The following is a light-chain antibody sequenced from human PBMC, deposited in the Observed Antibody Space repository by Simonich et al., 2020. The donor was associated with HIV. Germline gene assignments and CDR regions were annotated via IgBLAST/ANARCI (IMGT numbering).Light chain of an antibody. Sequence: SDVLTQPPSVSVAPGKTARITCGGKNIGSESVHWYQQKAGQAPVMVVYDDNDRPSGIPERFSGSNSGNTATLSISRVEAGDEADYYCQVWDSSSDLEWVFGGGTKLTVL. J-gene: IGLJ3*02. CDR2: DDN. CDR1: NIGSES. CDR3: QVWDSSSDLEWV. V-gene: IGLV3-21*03.